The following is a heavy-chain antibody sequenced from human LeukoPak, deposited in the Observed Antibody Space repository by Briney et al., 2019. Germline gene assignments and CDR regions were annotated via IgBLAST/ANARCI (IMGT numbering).Heavy chain of an antibody. D-gene: IGHD6-13*01. V-gene: IGHV4-59*08. CDR3: ARLEQQLVQGAYYFDH. CDR2: IYYSGST. CDR1: GGSISSYY. Sequence: SETLSLTCTVSGGSISSYYWSWIRQPPGKGLEWIGYIYYSGSTNYNPSLKSRVTISVDTSKNQFSLKLSSVTAADTAVYYCARLEQQLVQGAYYFDHWGQGTLVTVSS. J-gene: IGHJ4*02.